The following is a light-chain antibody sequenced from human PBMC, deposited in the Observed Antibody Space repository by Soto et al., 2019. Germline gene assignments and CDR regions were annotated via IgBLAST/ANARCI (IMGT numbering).Light chain of an antibody. CDR2: GAS. CDR3: QQYNSWPPIT. Sequence: EIVLTQSPATRSLSPGERATLSCRSSQSVSNYLAWYQQRPGQAPRLLIYGASTRATGIPARFSGSGSGTEFALTISSLQSEDFAVYYCQQYNSWPPITFGQGTRLEIK. J-gene: IGKJ5*01. V-gene: IGKV3-15*01. CDR1: QSVSNY.